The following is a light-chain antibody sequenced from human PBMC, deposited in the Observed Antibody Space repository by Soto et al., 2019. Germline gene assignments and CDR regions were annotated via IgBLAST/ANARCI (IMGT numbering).Light chain of an antibody. J-gene: IGKJ1*01. Sequence: DIQMTQSPSTLCASVGDRVTITCRASQSISSWLAWYQQKPGKAPKLLIYKASSLESGVPSRFSGSGSGTEFTLTISSLQTDDSATYYCQQYNSYPWTFGQGTKVEIK. CDR3: QQYNSYPWT. CDR2: KAS. V-gene: IGKV1-5*03. CDR1: QSISSW.